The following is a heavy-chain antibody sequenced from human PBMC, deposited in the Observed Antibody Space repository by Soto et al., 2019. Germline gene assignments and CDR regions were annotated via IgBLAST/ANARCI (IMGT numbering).Heavy chain of an antibody. J-gene: IGHJ4*02. V-gene: IGHV3-23*01. CDR2: ISGSGGST. D-gene: IGHD3-9*01. CDR1: GFTFSSYA. Sequence: PGGSLRLSCAASGFTFSSYAMSWVRQAPGKGLEWVSAISGSGGSTYYADSVKGRFTISRDNSKNTLYLQMNSLRAEDTAVYYCAKVGYDILTGYSYYFDYWGQGTLVTVSS. CDR3: AKVGYDILTGYSYYFDY.